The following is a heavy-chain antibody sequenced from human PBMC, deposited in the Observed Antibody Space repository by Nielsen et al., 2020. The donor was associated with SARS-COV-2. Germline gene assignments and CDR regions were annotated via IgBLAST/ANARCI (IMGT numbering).Heavy chain of an antibody. J-gene: IGHJ4*02. Sequence: GESLKISCAASGFTFSSYAMSWVRQAPGKGLEWVSAISGSGGSTYYADSVKGRFTISRDNSKNTLYLQMNSLRAEDTAVYYCASMTSEELGVLDYWGQGTLVTVSS. CDR1: GFTFSSYA. V-gene: IGHV3-23*01. CDR2: ISGSGGST. D-gene: IGHD3-10*01. CDR3: ASMTSEELGVLDY.